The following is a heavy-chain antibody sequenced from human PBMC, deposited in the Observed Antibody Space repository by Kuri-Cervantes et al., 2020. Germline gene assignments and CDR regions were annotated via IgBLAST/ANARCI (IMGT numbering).Heavy chain of an antibody. CDR1: GFTFSSYA. V-gene: IGHV3-30-3*01. CDR3: ARDHAAAGRLNWFDP. Sequence: GGSLRLSCAASGFTFSSYAMHWVRQAPGKGLEWVAVISYDGSNKYYADSVKGRFTISRDNAKNSLYLQMNSLRAEDTAVYYCARDHAAAGRLNWFDPWGQGTLVTVSS. D-gene: IGHD6-13*01. J-gene: IGHJ5*02. CDR2: ISYDGSNK.